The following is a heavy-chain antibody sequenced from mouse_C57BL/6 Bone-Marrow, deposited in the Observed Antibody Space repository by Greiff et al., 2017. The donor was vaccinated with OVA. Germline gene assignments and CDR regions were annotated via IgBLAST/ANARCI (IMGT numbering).Heavy chain of an antibody. J-gene: IGHJ2*01. CDR3: ARDRGGITVVEGLYYFDY. CDR1: GFTFSSYA. CDR2: SDGGSYT. D-gene: IGHD1-1*01. V-gene: IGHV5-4*01. Sequence: VQLKESGGGLVKPGGSLKLSCAASGFTFSSYAISDGGSYTYSPDNVKGRFTITRDNAKNNLYLQMSHLKSEDTAMYYCARDRGGITVVEGLYYFDYWGQGTTLTVSS.